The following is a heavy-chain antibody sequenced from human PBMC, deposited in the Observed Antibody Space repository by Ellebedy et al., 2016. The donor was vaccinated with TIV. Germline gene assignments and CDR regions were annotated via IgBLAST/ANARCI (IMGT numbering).Heavy chain of an antibody. D-gene: IGHD3-10*01. CDR2: INPNSGGT. J-gene: IGHJ4*02. CDR1: GYTFTGYY. V-gene: IGHV1-2*04. CDR3: ARARGVIAENFDF. Sequence: AASVKVSCKASGYTFTGYYMHWVRQAPGQGLEWMGWINPNSGGTNYAQKFQGWVTMTRDTSISTAYMELSSLRSEDTAVFYCARARGVIAENFDFWGQGTLVTVSS.